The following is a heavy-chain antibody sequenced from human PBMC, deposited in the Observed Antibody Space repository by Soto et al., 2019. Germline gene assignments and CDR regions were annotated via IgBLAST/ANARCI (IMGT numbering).Heavy chain of an antibody. CDR1: GFTFSKYA. D-gene: IGHD2-21*01. CDR3: AKVPLRPYYCDY. Sequence: LRLSCAASGFTFSKYAMNWVRQAPGKGLEWVSAISGSGGTTYYADSVKGRFTMSRDNSKNTLYLQMNSLRADDTAVCYCAKVPLRPYYCDYWGLGTLVTASS. CDR2: ISGSGGTT. V-gene: IGHV3-23*01. J-gene: IGHJ4*02.